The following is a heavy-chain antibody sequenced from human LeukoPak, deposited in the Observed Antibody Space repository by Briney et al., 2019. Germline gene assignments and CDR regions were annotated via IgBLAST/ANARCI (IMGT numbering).Heavy chain of an antibody. V-gene: IGHV3-23*01. D-gene: IGHD3-22*01. CDR3: ARGGDTIGSIRSPFDI. CDR1: GFTFSAYA. Sequence: GGSLRLSCAASGFTFSAYAMSWVRQAPGKGLEWVSAISGGGSTYYADSVKGRFIISRDNSKNTVYLQLNSLRAEDTAVYYCARGGDTIGSIRSPFDIWGQGTMVTVSS. CDR2: ISGGGST. J-gene: IGHJ3*02.